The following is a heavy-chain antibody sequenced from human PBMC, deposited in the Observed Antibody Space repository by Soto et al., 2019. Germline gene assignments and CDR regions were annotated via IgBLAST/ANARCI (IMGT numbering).Heavy chain of an antibody. D-gene: IGHD6-19*01. V-gene: IGHV1-18*01. CDR3: ARGDGYSSGWYPYPAFDI. J-gene: IGHJ3*02. CDR2: VSAYNGNT. CDR1: GYTFTSYG. Sequence: ASVKVSCKASGYTFTSYGISWVRQAPGQGLEWMGWVSAYNGNTNYAQILQGRVTMTTDTSTSTAYMELRSLRSDDTAVYYCARGDGYSSGWYPYPAFDIWGQGTMVTVSS.